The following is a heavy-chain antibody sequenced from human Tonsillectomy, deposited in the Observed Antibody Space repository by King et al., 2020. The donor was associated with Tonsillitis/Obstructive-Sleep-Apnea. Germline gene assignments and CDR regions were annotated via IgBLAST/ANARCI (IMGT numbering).Heavy chain of an antibody. CDR1: GFTFSGSA. J-gene: IGHJ4*02. D-gene: IGHD2-21*02. CDR2: IRSKANSYAT. CDR3: TRTVTAGVY. V-gene: IGHV3-73*01. Sequence: VQLVESGGGLVQPGGSLKLSCAASGFTFSGSAMHWVRQASGKGLEWVGRIRSKANSYATAYAASVKGRFTISRDDSKNTAYLQTNSLKTEDTAVYYCTRTVTAGVYWGQGTLVTVSS.